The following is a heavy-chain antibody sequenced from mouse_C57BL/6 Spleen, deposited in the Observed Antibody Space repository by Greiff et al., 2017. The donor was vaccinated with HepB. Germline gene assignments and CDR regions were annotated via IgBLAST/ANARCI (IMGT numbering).Heavy chain of an antibody. CDR2: INPNNGGT. Sequence: VQLQQSGPELVKPGASVKMSCKASGYTFTDYNMHWVKQSHGKSLEWIGYINPNNGGTSYNQKFKGKATLTVNKSSSTAYMGLRSLTSEDSAVYYCARVLITTVVPYAMDYWGQGTSVTVSS. J-gene: IGHJ4*01. V-gene: IGHV1-22*01. D-gene: IGHD1-1*01. CDR1: GYTFTDYN. CDR3: ARVLITTVVPYAMDY.